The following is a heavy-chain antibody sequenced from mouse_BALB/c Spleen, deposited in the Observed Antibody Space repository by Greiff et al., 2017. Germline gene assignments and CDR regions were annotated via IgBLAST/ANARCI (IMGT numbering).Heavy chain of an antibody. CDR1: GYTFTSYW. J-gene: IGHJ2*01. D-gene: IGHD1-1*01. CDR3: TRRGYYGSMYYFDY. Sequence: LQQPGSELVRPGASVKLSCKASGYTFTSYWMHWVKQRHGQGLEWIGNIYPGSGSTNYDEKFKSKGTLTVDTSSSTAYMHLSSLTSEDSAVYYCTRRGYYGSMYYFDYWGQGTTLTVSS. V-gene: IGHV1S22*01. CDR2: IYPGSGST.